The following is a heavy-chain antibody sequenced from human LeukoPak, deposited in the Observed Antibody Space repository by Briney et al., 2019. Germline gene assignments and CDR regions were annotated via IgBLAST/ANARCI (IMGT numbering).Heavy chain of an antibody. D-gene: IGHD1-26*01. CDR1: GFTFSNYY. Sequence: GGPLRLSCTASGFTFSNYYMSWIRQAPGKGLEWISYISVSGSYTNYADSVKGRFTISRDNAKNSLYLQMISLRAEDTAVYYCARCGTPNNYYGYGVDVWGQGTTVIVSS. J-gene: IGHJ6*02. CDR2: ISVSGSYT. CDR3: ARCGTPNNYYGYGVDV. V-gene: IGHV3-11*03.